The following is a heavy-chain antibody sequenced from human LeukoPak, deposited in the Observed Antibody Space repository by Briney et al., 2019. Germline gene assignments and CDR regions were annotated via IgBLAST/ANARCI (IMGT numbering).Heavy chain of an antibody. CDR3: AKDPLYGSGSYYNFGWQFDY. J-gene: IGHJ4*02. CDR1: GFTFSSYG. CDR2: ISYDGSNK. D-gene: IGHD3-10*01. Sequence: PGGSLRLSRAASGFTFSSYGMHWVRQAPGKGLEWVAVISYDGSNKYYADSVKGRFTISRDNSKNTLYLQMNSLRAEDTAVYYCAKDPLYGSGSYYNFGWQFDYWGQGTLVTVSS. V-gene: IGHV3-30*18.